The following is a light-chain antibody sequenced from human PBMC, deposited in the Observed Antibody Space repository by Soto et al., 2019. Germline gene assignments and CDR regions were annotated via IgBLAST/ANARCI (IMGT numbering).Light chain of an antibody. V-gene: IGKV3-20*01. CDR3: QQYGTSPLTYT. Sequence: EIVLTQSPGALSLSPGERATLSCRASQSVTSSYLAWYQQKPGQAPRLLIYGASIRATGVPGRFSGSGSGTHFPLTITRLEPEDFAVYYCQQYGTSPLTYTFGQGTKLSIK. J-gene: IGKJ2*01. CDR2: GAS. CDR1: QSVTSSY.